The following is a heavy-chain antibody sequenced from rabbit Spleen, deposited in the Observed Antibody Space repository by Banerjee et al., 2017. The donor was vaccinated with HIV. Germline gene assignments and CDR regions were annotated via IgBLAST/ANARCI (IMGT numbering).Heavy chain of an antibody. V-gene: IGHV1S45*01. CDR1: GFTISNNYW. CDR2: IDPIFGTT. J-gene: IGHJ6*01. CDR3: ARDTSSSFSSYGMDL. D-gene: IGHD1-1*01. Sequence: QEQLVESRGGLVTPGGSLKLSCKASGFTISNNYWMNWVRQAPGKGLEWIGYIDPIFGTTSYASWAKGRFTISKTSSTTVTLQMTSLTVADTATYFCARDTSSSFSSYGMDLWGPGTLVTVS.